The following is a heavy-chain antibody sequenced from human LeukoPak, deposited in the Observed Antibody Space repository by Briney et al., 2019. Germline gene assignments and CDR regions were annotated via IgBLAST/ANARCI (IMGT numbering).Heavy chain of an antibody. Sequence: GRSLRLSCEASGFTFSDYYMSWVRQAPGKGLEWVANIKQDGSEKYYVDSVKGRFTISGDNAKNSLYLQMNSLRAEDTAVYYCARGSGYDTLDYWGQGTLVTVSS. J-gene: IGHJ4*02. D-gene: IGHD5-12*01. CDR3: ARGSGYDTLDY. V-gene: IGHV3-7*01. CDR1: GFTFSDYY. CDR2: IKQDGSEK.